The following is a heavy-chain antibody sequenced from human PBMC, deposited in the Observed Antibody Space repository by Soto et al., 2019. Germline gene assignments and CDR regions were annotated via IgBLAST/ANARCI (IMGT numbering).Heavy chain of an antibody. J-gene: IGHJ6*02. CDR1: GDSISVNTW. Sequence: QVLLQESGPGLVKPSGTLSLTCDVSGDSISVNTWLSWVRQTPGKGLEWIGAIYYSASTYYNPSLVSRISMSIDTSKNQFSLKLTSVTATDTAVYYCARDFRTPSGGMDVWGQGTTVTVSS. V-gene: IGHV4-4*02. CDR2: IYYSAST. CDR3: ARDFRTPSGGMDV.